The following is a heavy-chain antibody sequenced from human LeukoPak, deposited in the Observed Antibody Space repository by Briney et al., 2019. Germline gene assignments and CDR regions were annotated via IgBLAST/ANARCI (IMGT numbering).Heavy chain of an antibody. Sequence: GGSLRLSCAASGFTFSSYAMSWVRQAPGKGLEWVSFITGSGGSTYYVDSVKGRFTISRDNSKNTLYLQMNGLRAEDTAIYYCAKDAVRAVYCSGSGCSTYDYWGQGTLVTVSS. V-gene: IGHV3-23*01. CDR3: AKDAVRAVYCSGSGCSTYDY. D-gene: IGHD2-15*01. J-gene: IGHJ4*02. CDR1: GFTFSSYA. CDR2: ITGSGGST.